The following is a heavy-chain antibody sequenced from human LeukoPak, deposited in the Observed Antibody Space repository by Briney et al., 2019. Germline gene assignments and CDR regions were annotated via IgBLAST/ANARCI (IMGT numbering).Heavy chain of an antibody. J-gene: IGHJ3*02. Sequence: GGSLRLSCAASGFTFTKYDMHWVRQAPGRGLEWVSAVDTSGGATFYSDSVRGRFTISRENARDSLYFQMNSLTIEDTAVYYCAGVQRELKTFDIWGQGTMVTVSS. CDR3: AGVQRELKTFDI. CDR1: GFTFTKYD. D-gene: IGHD1-26*01. CDR2: VDTSGGAT. V-gene: IGHV3-13*01.